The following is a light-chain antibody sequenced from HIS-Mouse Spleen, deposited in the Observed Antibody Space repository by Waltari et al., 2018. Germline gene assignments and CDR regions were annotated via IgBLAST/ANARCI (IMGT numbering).Light chain of an antibody. J-gene: IGLJ2*01. Sequence: SYELPQPPSVSVSPGQPARITCVGDALPKQYAYWYQQKSGQTPVLVIYEDSKRPSGIPERFSGSSSGTMATLTISGAQVEDEADYYCYSTDSSGNHRVFGGGTKLTVL. CDR1: ALPKQY. CDR2: EDS. V-gene: IGLV3-10*01. CDR3: YSTDSSGNHRV.